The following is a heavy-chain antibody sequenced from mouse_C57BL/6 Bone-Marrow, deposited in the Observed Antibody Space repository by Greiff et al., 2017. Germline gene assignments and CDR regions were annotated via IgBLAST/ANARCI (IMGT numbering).Heavy chain of an antibody. Sequence: VQLQQSGAELVRPGASVKLSCTASGFNIQDDYMHWVKQRPEQGLEWIGWIDPENGDTEYASKFQGKATITADTSSNTAYLQLSSLTSEDTAVYYCTTSLITTVPRYYFDNWRQGTTLTVST. CDR3: TTSLITTVPRYYFDN. V-gene: IGHV14-4*01. CDR2: IDPENGDT. D-gene: IGHD1-1*01. J-gene: IGHJ2*01. CDR1: GFNIQDDY.